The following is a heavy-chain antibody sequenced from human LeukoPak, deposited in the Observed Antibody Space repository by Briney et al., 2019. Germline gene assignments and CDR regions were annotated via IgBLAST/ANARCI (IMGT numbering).Heavy chain of an antibody. D-gene: IGHD3-22*01. CDR1: GGSISSDCCY. CDR2: IYYSGST. Sequence: SETLSLTCSVSGGSISSDCCYWAWIRQPTGKGLEWIGYIYYSGSTNYNPSLKSRVTISVDTSKNQFSLNLSSVTAADTAMYYCARDRSPEGYYDSSHWDYYHGMDVWGQGTTVTVSS. J-gene: IGHJ6*02. CDR3: ARDRSPEGYYDSSHWDYYHGMDV. V-gene: IGHV4-61*01.